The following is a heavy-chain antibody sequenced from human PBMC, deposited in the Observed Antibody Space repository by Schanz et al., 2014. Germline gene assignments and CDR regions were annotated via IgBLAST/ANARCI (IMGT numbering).Heavy chain of an antibody. D-gene: IGHD3-22*01. V-gene: IGHV3-15*01. CDR3: TDGSAR. Sequence: VQLVESGGGVVQPGRSLRLSCVASGFTFNYVWMSWVRQAPGKGLEWVGRFKSNVDGGTTDYAAPVKGRFTISRDDSKNTLSLQMNSLKTEDTAVYYCTDGSARWGQGTLVTVSS. CDR1: GFTFNYVW. J-gene: IGHJ4*02. CDR2: FKSNVDGGTT.